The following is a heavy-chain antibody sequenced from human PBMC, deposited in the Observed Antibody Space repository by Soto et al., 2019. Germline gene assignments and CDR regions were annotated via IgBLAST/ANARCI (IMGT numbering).Heavy chain of an antibody. CDR3: TTRLLLPRHYYFDY. J-gene: IGHJ4*02. V-gene: IGHV3-15*01. CDR2: IKSKTDGGTT. CDR1: GFTFSNAW. Sequence: GGSLRLSCAASGFTFSNAWMSWVRQAPGKGLEWVGRIKSKTDGGTTDYAAPVKGRFTISRDDSKNTLYLQMNSLKTEDTAVYYCTTRLLLPRHYYFDYWGQGTLVTVSS.